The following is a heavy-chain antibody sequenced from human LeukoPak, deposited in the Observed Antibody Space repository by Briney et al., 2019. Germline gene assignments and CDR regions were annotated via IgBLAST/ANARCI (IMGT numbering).Heavy chain of an antibody. Sequence: SETLSLTCAVSGGSISSSNWWSWVRQPPGKGLEWIGEIYHSGSTYYNPSLKSRVTISVDKSKNQFSLKLSSVTAADTAVYYCARRPPLNYYDSSGYEDGAFDIWGQGTMVTVSS. CDR2: IYHSGST. CDR1: GGSISSSNW. V-gene: IGHV4-4*02. J-gene: IGHJ3*02. CDR3: ARRPPLNYYDSSGYEDGAFDI. D-gene: IGHD3-22*01.